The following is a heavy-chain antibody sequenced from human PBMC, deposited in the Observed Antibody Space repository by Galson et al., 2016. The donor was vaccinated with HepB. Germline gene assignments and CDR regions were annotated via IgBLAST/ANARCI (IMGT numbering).Heavy chain of an antibody. V-gene: IGHV1-3*01. D-gene: IGHD3-10*01. Sequence: SVKVSCKASGYTFTNYAMHWVRQAPGQRLEWLGWINAGNGNTKSSQNFQGRVTITRDTSASTAYMEPGSLRSEDTAVYYCARNYYHSGSDGRGMDVWGQGTTVTVSS. CDR2: INAGNGNT. CDR3: ARNYYHSGSDGRGMDV. J-gene: IGHJ6*02. CDR1: GYTFTNYA.